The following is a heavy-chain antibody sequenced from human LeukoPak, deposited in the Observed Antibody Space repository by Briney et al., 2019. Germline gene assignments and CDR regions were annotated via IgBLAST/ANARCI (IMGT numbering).Heavy chain of an antibody. D-gene: IGHD3-22*01. CDR1: GGSISSGGYY. Sequence: PSQTLSLTCTVSGGSISSGGYYWSWIRQPPGKGLEWIGYIYHSGSTNYNPSLKSRVTISVDTSKNQFSLKLSSVTAADTAVYYCAINHYYDSSGYYPWGQGTLVTVSS. CDR2: IYHSGST. V-gene: IGHV4-30-2*01. J-gene: IGHJ5*02. CDR3: AINHYYDSSGYYP.